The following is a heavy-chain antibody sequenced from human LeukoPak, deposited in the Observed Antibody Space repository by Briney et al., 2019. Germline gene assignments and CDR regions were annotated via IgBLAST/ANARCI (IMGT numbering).Heavy chain of an antibody. V-gene: IGHV3-15*01. D-gene: IGHD3-22*01. CDR2: IKSKTDGGTT. CDR3: RGEGVVVTMGVSDAFDI. Sequence: GGSLRLSCAASGFTFGNAWMSWVRQAPGNGLEWVGRIKSKTDGGTTDYAAPVKGRFTISRDDSKSTLYLQMNSLKTEDTAVYYCRGEGVVVTMGVSDAFDIWGQGTMVTVSS. J-gene: IGHJ3*02. CDR1: GFTFGNAW.